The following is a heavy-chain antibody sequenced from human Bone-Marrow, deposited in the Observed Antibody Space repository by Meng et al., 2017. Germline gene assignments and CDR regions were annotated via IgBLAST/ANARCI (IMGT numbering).Heavy chain of an antibody. J-gene: IGHJ4*02. CDR2: ISYDGSNK. V-gene: IGHV3-30*04. CDR3: AKDSGIAAAGNGVDY. D-gene: IGHD6-13*01. CDR1: GFTFSSYA. Sequence: GGSLRLSFAASGFTFSSYAMHWVRQAPGKGLEWVAVISYDGSNKYYADSVKGRFTISRDNSKNTLYLQMNSLRAEDTAVYYCAKDSGIAAAGNGVDYWGQGTLVTVSS.